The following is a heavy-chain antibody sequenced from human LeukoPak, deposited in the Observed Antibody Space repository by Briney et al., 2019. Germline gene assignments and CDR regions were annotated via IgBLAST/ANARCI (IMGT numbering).Heavy chain of an antibody. CDR3: ARDTYGDIVATIGRFFDI. V-gene: IGHV3-9*01. Sequence: GGSLRLSCAASGFTFDDYAMHWVRQAPGKGLEWVSGISWNSGSIGYADSVKGRFTISRDNAKNSLYLQMNSLRAEDTAVYYCARDTYGDIVATIGRFFDIWGQGTMVTVSS. CDR2: ISWNSGSI. J-gene: IGHJ3*02. D-gene: IGHD5-12*01. CDR1: GFTFDDYA.